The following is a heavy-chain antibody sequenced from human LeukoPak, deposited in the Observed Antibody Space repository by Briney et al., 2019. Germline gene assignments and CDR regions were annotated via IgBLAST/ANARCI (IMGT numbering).Heavy chain of an antibody. CDR1: GGSFSGYY. Sequence: PSETLSLTCAVYGGSFSGYYWSWIRQPPGKGLEWIGYIYYSGSTNYNPSLKSRVTISVDTSKNQFSLKLSSVTAADTAVYYCATGVEMATYYFDYWGQGTLVTVSS. CDR2: IYYSGST. CDR3: ATGVEMATYYFDY. D-gene: IGHD5-24*01. V-gene: IGHV4-59*01. J-gene: IGHJ4*02.